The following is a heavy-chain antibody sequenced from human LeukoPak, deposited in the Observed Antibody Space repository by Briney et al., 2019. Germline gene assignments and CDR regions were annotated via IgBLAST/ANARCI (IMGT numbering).Heavy chain of an antibody. J-gene: IGHJ4*02. CDR3: AKFDNGILTGYYSLAFDY. CDR2: ISGSGGST. V-gene: IGHV3-23*01. D-gene: IGHD3-9*01. CDR1: GFTFSRYW. Sequence: GGSLRLSCAASGFTFSRYWVSWVRQAPGKGLEWVSAISGSGGSTYYADSVKGRFTISRDNSKNTLYLQMNSLRAEDTAVYYCAKFDNGILTGYYSLAFDYWGQGTLVTVSS.